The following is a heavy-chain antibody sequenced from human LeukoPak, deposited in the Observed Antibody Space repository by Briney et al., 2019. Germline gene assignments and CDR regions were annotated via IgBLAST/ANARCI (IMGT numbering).Heavy chain of an antibody. V-gene: IGHV3-11*03. CDR3: ARYYLGSFDY. CDR2: ISGDSSFI. D-gene: IGHD3-16*01. Sequence: GGSLRLSCAASGFTFSDYYMTWIRQAPGRGLDWLSYISGDSSFINYADSVKGRFTTSRDNAKNSVYLQMNSLRAEDTAVYYCARYYLGSFDYWGQGTLVTVSS. CDR1: GFTFSDYY. J-gene: IGHJ4*02.